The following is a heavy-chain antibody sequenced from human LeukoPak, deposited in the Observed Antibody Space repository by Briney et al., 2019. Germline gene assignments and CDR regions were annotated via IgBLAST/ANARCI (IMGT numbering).Heavy chain of an antibody. D-gene: IGHD3-22*01. J-gene: IGHJ4*02. Sequence: TGGSLRLSCAASGFTFSSYAMNWVRQAPGKGLEWVSSISSSSSYIYYADSVKGRFTISRDNAKNSLYLQMNSLRAEDTAVYYCARAITMIVVAAGYWGQGTLVTVSS. CDR1: GFTFSSYA. CDR2: ISSSSSYI. CDR3: ARAITMIVVAAGY. V-gene: IGHV3-21*01.